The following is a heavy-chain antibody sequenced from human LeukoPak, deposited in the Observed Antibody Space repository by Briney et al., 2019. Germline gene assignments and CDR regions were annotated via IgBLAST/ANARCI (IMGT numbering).Heavy chain of an antibody. CDR3: ARDLSSSGTYYFDY. D-gene: IGHD6-13*01. CDR1: VFTFSSYS. V-gene: IGHV3-21*01. Sequence: GGSLRLSCAASVFTFSSYSMNWVRHAPGKGLEWVSSFSSSSSFIYYADSVKGRFTISRDNAKNSLYLQLNSLRAEDTAVYYCARDLSSSGTYYFDYWGQGTLVTVSS. J-gene: IGHJ4*02. CDR2: FSSSSSFI.